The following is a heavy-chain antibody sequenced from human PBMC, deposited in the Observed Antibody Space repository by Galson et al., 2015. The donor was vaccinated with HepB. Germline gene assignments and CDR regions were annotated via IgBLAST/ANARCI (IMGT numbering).Heavy chain of an antibody. CDR3: ARGGGHTYGYLEY. V-gene: IGHV3-33*01. Sequence: SLRLSCAASGVTFSSSGMHWVRQGPGKGLEWVAVIWYDGSNKYYADSVKGRFTISRDNSKNTLYLQLNSLRAEDTAVYYCARGGGHTYGYLEYWGQGTLVTVSS. J-gene: IGHJ4*02. CDR2: IWYDGSNK. CDR1: GVTFSSSG. D-gene: IGHD5-18*01.